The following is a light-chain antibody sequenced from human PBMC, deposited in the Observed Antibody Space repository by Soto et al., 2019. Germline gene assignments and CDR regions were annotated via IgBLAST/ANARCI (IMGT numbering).Light chain of an antibody. CDR1: SSDVGGCKF. CDR3: SSCAGSNNPYV. J-gene: IGLJ1*01. CDR2: EVS. V-gene: IGLV2-8*01. Sequence: QSALTQPPSASGSPGQSVTISCTGTSSDVGGCKFVSWYQQYPGKAPKLIIYEVSKRTSGVPDRFSGFKSGNTASLTVSGLRAEDEADYYCSSCAGSNNPYVFGTGTKLTVL.